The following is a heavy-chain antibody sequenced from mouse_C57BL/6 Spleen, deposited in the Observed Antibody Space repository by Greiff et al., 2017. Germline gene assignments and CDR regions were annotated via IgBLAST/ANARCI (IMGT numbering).Heavy chain of an antibody. CDR1: GYTFTSYW. J-gene: IGHJ1*03. Sequence: VQLQQPGAELVRPGTSVKLSCKASGYTFTSYWMHWVKQRPGQGLEWIGVIDPSDSYTNYNQKFKGKATLTVDTSSSTAYMQLSSLTSEDSAVYYCARRYGSSPWYFDVWGTGTTVTVSS. D-gene: IGHD1-1*01. CDR2: IDPSDSYT. V-gene: IGHV1-59*01. CDR3: ARRYGSSPWYFDV.